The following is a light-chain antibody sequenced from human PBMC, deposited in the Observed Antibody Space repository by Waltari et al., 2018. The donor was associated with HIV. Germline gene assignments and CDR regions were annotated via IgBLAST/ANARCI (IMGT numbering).Light chain of an antibody. CDR2: EVN. CDR3: CSFARSSTWV. V-gene: IGLV2-23*02. J-gene: IGLJ3*02. CDR1: SSNIGSYNL. Sequence: QSALTQPASVSGSPGQSITISCTGTSSNIGSYNLVSWYQQHPGKAPKLMVYEVNKRPSGISKRFSGSKSGNTASLTISGLQAEDEADYYCCSFARSSTWVFGGGTKLSVL.